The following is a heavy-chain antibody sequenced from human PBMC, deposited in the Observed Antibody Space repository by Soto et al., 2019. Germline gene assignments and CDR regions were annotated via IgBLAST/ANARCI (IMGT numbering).Heavy chain of an antibody. J-gene: IGHJ6*02. V-gene: IGHV3-23*01. Sequence: PGGSLRLSCSASGFTFNTYAMSWVRQAPGRRLEWVSTISASGGRTYYADSVKGRFTVSRDNSQNTLRLDMDSLRAEDTALYYCAKDHLPVGDYYYGVDVWGQGTTVTVPS. D-gene: IGHD1-26*01. CDR2: ISASGGRT. CDR1: GFTFNTYA. CDR3: AKDHLPVGDYYYGVDV.